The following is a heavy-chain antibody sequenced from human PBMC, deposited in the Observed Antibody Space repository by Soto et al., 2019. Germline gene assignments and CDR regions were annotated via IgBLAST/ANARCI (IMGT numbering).Heavy chain of an antibody. D-gene: IGHD6-13*01. J-gene: IGHJ4*02. Sequence: SETLSLTCAVYGGSFSGYYLSWIRQPPGKGLEWIGEINHSGSTNYNPSLKSRVTISVDTSKNQFSLKLSSVTAADTAVYYCARGWEGSSPWQWGQGTLVTVSS. V-gene: IGHV4-34*01. CDR1: GGSFSGYY. CDR3: ARGWEGSSPWQ. CDR2: INHSGST.